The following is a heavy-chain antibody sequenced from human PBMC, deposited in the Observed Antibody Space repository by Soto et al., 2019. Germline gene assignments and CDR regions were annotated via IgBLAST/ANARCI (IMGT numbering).Heavy chain of an antibody. CDR2: ISGSAGST. CDR1: GFTFSNYA. CDR3: APKLGQWSYFDS. Sequence: WGSLRLSCAASGFTFSNYAMNWVRQAPGKGLEWVSGISGSAGSTYYADSVKGRFTISRDNSKNTLYLQMSSLRAEDTAVYYCAPKLGQWSYFDSWGQGTLVTVSS. V-gene: IGHV3-23*01. D-gene: IGHD2-8*01. J-gene: IGHJ4*02.